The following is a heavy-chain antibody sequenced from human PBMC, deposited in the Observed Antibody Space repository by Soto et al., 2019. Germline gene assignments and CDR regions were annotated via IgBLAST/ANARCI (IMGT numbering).Heavy chain of an antibody. Sequence: SETLSLTCTVSGGSITSSSYYWGWIRQPPGKGLEWIGNIYYSGSTYYNPSLKSRVTISVDTSKNQFPLKLSSVTAADTAVYYCMLGSGWKDVDYWGQGTLVTVS. V-gene: IGHV4-39*01. D-gene: IGHD3-22*01. CDR1: GGSITSSSYY. CDR3: MLGSGWKDVDY. J-gene: IGHJ4*02. CDR2: IYYSGST.